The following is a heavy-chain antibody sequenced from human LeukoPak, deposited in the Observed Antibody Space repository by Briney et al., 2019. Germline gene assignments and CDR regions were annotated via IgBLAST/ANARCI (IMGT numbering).Heavy chain of an antibody. D-gene: IGHD2-2*01. V-gene: IGHV3-23*01. CDR3: AKPRCSTSSCPFDN. CDR1: GLTFSSYA. CDR2: ISGSGGTT. J-gene: IGHJ4*02. Sequence: GGSLTLSCAASGLTFSSYAMSWVRLAPGKGLEWVSAISGSGGTTYNADSVKDRFTISRDNSENTLYLQMSSLRVEDTAIYYCAKPRCSTSSCPFDNWGQGTLVTVSS.